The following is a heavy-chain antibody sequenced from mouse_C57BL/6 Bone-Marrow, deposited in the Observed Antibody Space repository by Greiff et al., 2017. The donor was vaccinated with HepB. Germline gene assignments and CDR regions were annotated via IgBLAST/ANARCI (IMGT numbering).Heavy chain of an antibody. CDR1: GYTFTDYY. V-gene: IGHV1-77*01. CDR3: ARSNINYPYYYAMDY. J-gene: IGHJ4*01. Sequence: QVHVKQSGAELVKPGASVKISCKASGYTFTDYYINWVKQRPGQGLEWIGKIGPGSGSTYYNEKFKGKATLTADKSSSTAYMQLSSLTSEDSAVYFCARSNINYPYYYAMDYWGQGTSVTVSS. CDR2: IGPGSGST. D-gene: IGHD2-5*01.